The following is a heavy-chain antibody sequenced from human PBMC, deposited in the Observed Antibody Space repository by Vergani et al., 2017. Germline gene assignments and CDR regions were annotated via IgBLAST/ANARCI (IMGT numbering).Heavy chain of an antibody. CDR1: GGSISSSSYY. D-gene: IGHD2-2*01. V-gene: IGHV4-39*07. CDR2: IYYSGST. CDR3: ARVAVVVLAANIPPDY. J-gene: IGHJ4*02. Sequence: QLQLQESGPGLVKPSETLSLTCTVSGGSISSSSYYWGWIRQPPGKGLEWIGSIYYSGSTYYNPSLKSRVTISVDTSKNQFSLKLSSVTAADTAVYYCARVAVVVLAANIPPDYWGQGTLVTVSS.